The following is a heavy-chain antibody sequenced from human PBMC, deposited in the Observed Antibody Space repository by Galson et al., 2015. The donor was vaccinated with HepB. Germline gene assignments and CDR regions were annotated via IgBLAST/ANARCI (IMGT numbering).Heavy chain of an antibody. J-gene: IGHJ4*02. CDR3: ARRATSGSFFDN. V-gene: IGHV4-39*01. CDR2: IYYSGST. Sequence: ETLSLTCTVSGGSISSSIYYWGWIRQPPGKGLECIGTIYYSGSTYYNPSLKSRATISVDTSKNQFSLKLSSVTAADTAVYYCARRATSGSFFDNWGQGTLVTVSS. CDR1: GGSISSSIYY. D-gene: IGHD1-26*01.